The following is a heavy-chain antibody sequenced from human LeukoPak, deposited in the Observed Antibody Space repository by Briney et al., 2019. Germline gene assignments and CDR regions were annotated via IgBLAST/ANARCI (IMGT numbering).Heavy chain of an antibody. J-gene: IGHJ4*02. CDR3: ARGYSGYDGRVDY. D-gene: IGHD5-12*01. CDR2: INPNSGGT. V-gene: IGHV1-2*02. CDR1: GYTFTGYY. Sequence: ASVKVSCKASGYTFTGYYMHWVRQAPGQGLEWMGWINPNSGGTNYAQKFQGRVTMTRDTSINTAYMELSRLRSDDTAVYYCARGYSGYDGRVDYWGQGTLVTVSS.